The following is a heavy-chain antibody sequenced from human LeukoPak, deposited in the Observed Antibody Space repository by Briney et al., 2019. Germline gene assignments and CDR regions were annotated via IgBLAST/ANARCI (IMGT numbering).Heavy chain of an antibody. CDR1: GGSISYYY. CDR2: IYYSGGT. V-gene: IGHV4-59*08. CDR3: ARHSGAYGGAIDI. D-gene: IGHD2-15*01. J-gene: IGHJ3*02. Sequence: SETLSLTCSVSGGSISYYYWSWIRQPPGKGLESIGHIYYSGGTNYNPSLKSRVTISVDTSKNQFSLRLSSVTAADTAVYYCARHSGAYGGAIDIWGQGTMVTVSS.